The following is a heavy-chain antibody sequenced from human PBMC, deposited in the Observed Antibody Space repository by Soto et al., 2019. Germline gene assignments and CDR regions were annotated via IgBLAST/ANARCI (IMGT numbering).Heavy chain of an antibody. CDR2: ITGDGRGT. V-gene: IGHV3-23*01. D-gene: IGHD6-19*01. J-gene: IGHJ4*02. Sequence: EVHLLESGGGLVQPGGSLRLSCAASGFTFSKYAMSWVRQAPGKGLEWLSIITGDGRGTYYADSVKGRFTISRDDSKNTLYLQMNSLRAEDTAVYHCAKQEEWLVHDYWGQGTLVTVSS. CDR1: GFTFSKYA. CDR3: AKQEEWLVHDY.